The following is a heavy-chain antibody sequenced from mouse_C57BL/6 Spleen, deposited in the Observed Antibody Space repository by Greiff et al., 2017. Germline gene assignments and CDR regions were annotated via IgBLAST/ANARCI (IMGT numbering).Heavy chain of an antibody. V-gene: IGHV7-3*01. Sequence: EVHLVESGGGLVQPGGSLSLSCAASGFTFTDYYMSWVRQPPGKVLEWLGFIRNKANGYSTEYSASVKGRFTITRYNSQIILYLQMNALGAEDSTAYCCARYGGGNYFFAYWGQGTPVTVSA. D-gene: IGHD2-1*01. J-gene: IGHJ3*01. CDR2: IRNKANGYST. CDR3: ARYGGGNYFFAY. CDR1: GFTFTDYY.